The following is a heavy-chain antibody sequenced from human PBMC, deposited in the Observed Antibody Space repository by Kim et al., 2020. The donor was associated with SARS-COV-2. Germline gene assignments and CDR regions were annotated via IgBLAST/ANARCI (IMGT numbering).Heavy chain of an antibody. CDR3: ARGARATYDY. D-gene: IGHD5-12*01. Sequence: TANYEQKFQGRVTITADESTSTAYMELSSLRSEDTAVYYCARGARATYDYWGQGTLVTVSS. V-gene: IGHV1-69*01. CDR2: TA. J-gene: IGHJ4*02.